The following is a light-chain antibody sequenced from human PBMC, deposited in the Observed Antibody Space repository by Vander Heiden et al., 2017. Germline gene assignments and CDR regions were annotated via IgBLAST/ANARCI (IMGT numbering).Light chain of an antibody. CDR2: DVS. CDR3: SSYTSGSTLVV. CDR1: SSDVGAYNY. J-gene: IGLJ2*01. V-gene: IGLV2-14*03. Sequence: QSALTQPASVSGSPGQSITISCTGTSSDVGAYNYVSWYKQHPGKAPKLMIYDVSSRPSGVSDRFSGSKSGNTASLTISGLQPEDEADYYCSSYTSGSTLVVFGGGTKLTVL.